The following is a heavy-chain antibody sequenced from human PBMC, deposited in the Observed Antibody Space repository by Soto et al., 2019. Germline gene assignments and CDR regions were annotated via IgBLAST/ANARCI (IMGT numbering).Heavy chain of an antibody. CDR2: ISYDGSNK. V-gene: IGHV3-30-3*01. D-gene: IGHD1-20*01. CDR1: GFTFSSYA. Sequence: QVQLVESGGCVVQPGRSLRLSCAASGFTFSSYAMHWVSQAPGKRLEWVAVISYDGSNKYYADSVKGRFTISRDNSKNTLYLQMNSLRAEDTAVYYCARGRDPITGTSDGDYWGQGTLVTVSS. CDR3: ARGRDPITGTSDGDY. J-gene: IGHJ4*02.